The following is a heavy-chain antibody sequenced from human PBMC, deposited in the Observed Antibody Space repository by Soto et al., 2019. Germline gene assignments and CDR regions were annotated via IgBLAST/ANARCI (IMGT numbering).Heavy chain of an antibody. CDR2: IYYSGSA. D-gene: IGHD2-2*01. Sequence: QVQLPESGPGLVEPSETLSLTCIVSGCSISSYYWCWIRQPPGKGLEWIGYIYYSGSAKYNPSTKSRVTISVDTAKDKFSLKLNPVSAADTAVYYCARGSSESPRRWFDPWGQGALVTVAS. V-gene: IGHV4-59*01. CDR1: GCSISSYY. J-gene: IGHJ5*02. CDR3: ARGSSESPRRWFDP.